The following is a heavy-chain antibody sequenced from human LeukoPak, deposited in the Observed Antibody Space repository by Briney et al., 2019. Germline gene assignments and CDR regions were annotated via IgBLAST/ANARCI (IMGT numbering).Heavy chain of an antibody. CDR3: ARRDRDYYYGMDV. Sequence: PSETLSLTCTVSGVSISSYYWSWIRQPPGKGLEWIGYIYYSGSTNYNPSLKSRVTISVDTSKNQFSLKLSSVTAADTAVYYCARRDRDYYYGMDVWGQGTTVTVSS. V-gene: IGHV4-59*08. CDR2: IYYSGST. J-gene: IGHJ6*02. CDR1: GVSISSYY.